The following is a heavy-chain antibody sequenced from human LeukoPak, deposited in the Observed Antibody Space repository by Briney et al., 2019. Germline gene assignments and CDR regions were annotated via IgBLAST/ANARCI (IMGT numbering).Heavy chain of an antibody. V-gene: IGHV1-2*02. Sequence: ASVKVSCKASGYTFTGYYMHWVRQAPGPGLEWMGWINPNSGGTNYAQKFQGRVTMTRDTSISTAYMELSRLRSDDTAVYYCASWYSGSDGPVRHNDAFDIWGQGTMVTVSS. CDR1: GYTFTGYY. CDR2: INPNSGGT. J-gene: IGHJ3*02. D-gene: IGHD1-26*01. CDR3: ASWYSGSDGPVRHNDAFDI.